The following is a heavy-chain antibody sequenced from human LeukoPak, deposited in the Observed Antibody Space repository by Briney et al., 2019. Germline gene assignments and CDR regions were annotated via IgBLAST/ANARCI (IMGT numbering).Heavy chain of an antibody. CDR3: ARDTYYYDSSGYYHDY. CDR1: GFTFSSYS. V-gene: IGHV3-21*01. Sequence: GGSLRLSCAASGFTFSSYSMNWVRQAPGKGLGWVSSISSSSSYIYYADSVKGRFTISRDNAKNSLYLQMNSLRAEDTAVYYCARDTYYYDSSGYYHDYWGQGTLVTVSS. D-gene: IGHD3-22*01. CDR2: ISSSSSYI. J-gene: IGHJ4*02.